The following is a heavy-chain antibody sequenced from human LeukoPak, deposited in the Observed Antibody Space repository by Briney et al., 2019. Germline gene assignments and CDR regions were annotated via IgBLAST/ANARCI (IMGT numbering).Heavy chain of an antibody. CDR3: AKQHSRLPNYFDY. CDR1: GFTFSSYA. V-gene: IGHV3-23*01. J-gene: IGHJ4*02. CDR2: ISGSGGST. D-gene: IGHD3-3*02. Sequence: GRSLRLSCAASGFTFSSYAMSWVRQAPGKGLEWVSAISGSGGSTYYADSVKGRFTISRDNSKNTLYLQMNSLRAEDTAVYYCAKQHSRLPNYFDYWGQGTLVTVSS.